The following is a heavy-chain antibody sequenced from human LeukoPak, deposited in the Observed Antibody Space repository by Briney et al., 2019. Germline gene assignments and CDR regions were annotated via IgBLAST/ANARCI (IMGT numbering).Heavy chain of an antibody. D-gene: IGHD3-10*01. CDR1: VGSFSGDY. CDR3: AREGFGELSHFDY. Sequence: SETLSLTCVVYVGSFSGDYGSWIRRPPGGGLEWIGEINHSGRTNYNPSLKSRVTISVDTSKNQFSLKLSSVTAADTAVYYCAREGFGELSHFDYWGQGTLVTVSS. J-gene: IGHJ4*02. CDR2: INHSGRT. V-gene: IGHV4-34*01.